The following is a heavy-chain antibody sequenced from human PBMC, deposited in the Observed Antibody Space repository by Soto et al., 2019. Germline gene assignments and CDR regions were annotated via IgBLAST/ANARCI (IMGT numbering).Heavy chain of an antibody. Sequence: SAALFFTKTVSGSFISSGNNYVCLTPQHPGKGLEWIGHIYYSGTTYYNPSLKSRVTISADTSKNQFSLKVSSVTAADTAVYYCARARIQLWRHYYDGVDVWGQGSMVT. J-gene: IGHJ6*02. V-gene: IGHV4-30-4*01. D-gene: IGHD5-18*01. CDR1: GSFISSGNNY. CDR2: IYYSGTT. CDR3: ARARIQLWRHYYDGVDV.